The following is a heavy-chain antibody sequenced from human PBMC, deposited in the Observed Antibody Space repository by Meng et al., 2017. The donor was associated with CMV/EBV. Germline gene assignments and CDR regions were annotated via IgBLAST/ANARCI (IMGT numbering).Heavy chain of an antibody. CDR3: ARTYYYYSSGSKGFDY. CDR2: INPNSCGT. D-gene: IGHD3-22*01. V-gene: IGHV1-2*02. J-gene: IGHJ4*02. Sequence: ASVQVSCKASGYTFTGYYMHWVRQAPARGLEWMGWINPNSCGTNDAQKSQGRVTLTSDTSISTAYMELSRLRSDDTAGYYCARTYYYYSSGSKGFDYWGQGTLVTVSS. CDR1: GYTFTGYY.